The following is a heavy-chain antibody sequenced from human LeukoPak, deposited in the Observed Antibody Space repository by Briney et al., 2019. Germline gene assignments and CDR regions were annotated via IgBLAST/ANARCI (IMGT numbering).Heavy chain of an antibody. V-gene: IGHV3-48*01. CDR1: GYSISSGYY. D-gene: IGHD6-19*01. CDR2: ISSSSSTI. CDR3: ARVSRIAVAGTLY. Sequence: ETLSLTCAVSGYSISSGYYWGWVRQAPGKGLEWVSYISSSSSTIYYADSVKGRFTISRDNAKNSLYLQMNSLRAEDTAVYYCARVSRIAVAGTLYWGQGTLVTVSS. J-gene: IGHJ4*02.